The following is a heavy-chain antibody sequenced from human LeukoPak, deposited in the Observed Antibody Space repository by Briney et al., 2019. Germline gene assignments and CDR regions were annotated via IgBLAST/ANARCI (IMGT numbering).Heavy chain of an antibody. CDR1: GYSISSGYY. CDR3: ARRDYGDYVGAFDI. J-gene: IGHJ3*02. D-gene: IGHD4-17*01. Sequence: SETLSLTCTVSGYSISSGYYWGWIRQPPRKGLEWIVSIYHSGSTYYNPSLKSRVTISVDTSKNQFSLKLSSVTAADTAVYYCARRDYGDYVGAFDIWGQGTMVTVSS. CDR2: IYHSGST. V-gene: IGHV4-38-2*02.